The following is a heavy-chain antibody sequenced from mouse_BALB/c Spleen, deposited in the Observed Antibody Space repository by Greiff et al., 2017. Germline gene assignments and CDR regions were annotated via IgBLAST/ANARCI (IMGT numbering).Heavy chain of an antibody. Sequence: EVKLMESGGGLVQPGGSLRLSCATSGFTFSDFYMEWVRQPPGKRLEWIAASRNKANDYTTEYSATVKGRFIVSRDTSQSNLYLQMNALRAEDTAIYYCARDAGVRAMDYWGQGTSVTVSS. V-gene: IGHV7-1*02. CDR1: GFTFSDFY. J-gene: IGHJ4*01. CDR2: SRNKANDYTT. CDR3: ARDAGVRAMDY. D-gene: IGHD2-1*01.